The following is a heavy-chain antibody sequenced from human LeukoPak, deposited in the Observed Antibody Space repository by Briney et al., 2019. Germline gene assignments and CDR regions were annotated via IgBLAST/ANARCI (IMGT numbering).Heavy chain of an antibody. V-gene: IGHV3-48*03. J-gene: IGHJ4*02. D-gene: IGHD2/OR15-2a*01. Sequence: PGGSLRLSCAASEFTFSIYEMHWVRQAPGKGLEWLSYISGSGTSIQYADSVKGRFTISRDNAKNSLFLHMNSLRADDTAVYYCARTRGASRIYYFDYWGQGALVTVSS. CDR1: EFTFSIYE. CDR2: ISGSGTSI. CDR3: ARTRGASRIYYFDY.